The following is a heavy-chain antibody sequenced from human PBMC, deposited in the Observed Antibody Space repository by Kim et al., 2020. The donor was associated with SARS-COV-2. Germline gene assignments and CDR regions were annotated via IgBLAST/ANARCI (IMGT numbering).Heavy chain of an antibody. CDR2: INWNAETT. V-gene: IGHV3-20*01. Sequence: GGSLRLSCVASGFKFDDYSMSWVRQAPGKGLEWVSGINWNAETTYYADSVKGRFTISRDNAKNSIYLQLNSLRGEDTAFYHCVKGRSAYYGEIDCWGQGTLVTVSS. J-gene: IGHJ4*02. D-gene: IGHD4-17*01. CDR1: GFKFDDYS. CDR3: VKGRSAYYGEIDC.